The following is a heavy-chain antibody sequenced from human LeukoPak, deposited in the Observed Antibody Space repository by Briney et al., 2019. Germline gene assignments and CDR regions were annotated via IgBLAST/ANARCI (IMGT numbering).Heavy chain of an antibody. CDR1: GFTFSSYS. Sequence: GGSLRLSCAASGFTFSSYSMNWVRQAPGKGLEWVSYIHSSSGTMYYAESVKGRFTISRDNAKNTLYLQMNSLRAEDTAVYYCASFGGSGWYLDYWGQGTLVTVSS. CDR3: ASFGGSGWYLDY. D-gene: IGHD6-19*01. V-gene: IGHV3-48*01. J-gene: IGHJ4*02. CDR2: IHSSSGTM.